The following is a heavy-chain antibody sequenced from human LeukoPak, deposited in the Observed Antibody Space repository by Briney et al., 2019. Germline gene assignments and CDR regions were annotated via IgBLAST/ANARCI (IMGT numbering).Heavy chain of an antibody. CDR2: IYYSGST. CDR3: ARLVYDFWSGYYHGNWFDP. V-gene: IGHV4-31*03. J-gene: IGHJ5*02. D-gene: IGHD3-3*01. CDR1: GGSISSGGYY. Sequence: SQTLSLTCTVSGGSISSGGYYWSWIRQHPGKGLEWIGYIYYSGSTYYNPSLKSRVTISVDTSKNQFSLKLSSVTAADTAVYYCARLVYDFWSGYYHGNWFDPWGQGTLVTVSS.